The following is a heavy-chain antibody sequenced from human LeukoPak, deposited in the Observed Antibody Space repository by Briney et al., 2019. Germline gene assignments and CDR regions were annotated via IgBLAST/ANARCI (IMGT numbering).Heavy chain of an antibody. Sequence: SETLSLTCAVYGGSFSGYYWSWIRQPPGKGLEWIGEINHSGSTNYNPSLKSRVTISVDTSKTQFSLTLRSVPAADTAVYYCARGLRYYDSSGPSDFDYWGQGTLVTVSS. D-gene: IGHD3-22*01. V-gene: IGHV4-34*01. J-gene: IGHJ4*02. CDR3: ARGLRYYDSSGPSDFDY. CDR2: INHSGST. CDR1: GGSFSGYY.